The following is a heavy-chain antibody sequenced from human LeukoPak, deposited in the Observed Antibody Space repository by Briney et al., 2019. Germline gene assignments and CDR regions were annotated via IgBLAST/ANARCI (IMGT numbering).Heavy chain of an antibody. CDR3: AKSRAVAGRILNYFDY. Sequence: GGSLRLSCAASGFTFSSYAMHWVRQAPGKGLEWVAVISYDGSNKYYADSVKGRFTISRDNSRNTLYLQMNSLRAEDTAVYYCAKSRAVAGRILNYFDYWGQGTLVTVSS. V-gene: IGHV3-30-3*02. CDR1: GFTFSSYA. J-gene: IGHJ4*02. D-gene: IGHD6-19*01. CDR2: ISYDGSNK.